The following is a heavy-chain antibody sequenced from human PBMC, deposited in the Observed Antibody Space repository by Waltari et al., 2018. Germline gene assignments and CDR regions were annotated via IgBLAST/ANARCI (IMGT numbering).Heavy chain of an antibody. CDR2: FHHSGST. CDR3: ARAPYDNDFDD. Sequence: QLQLQESGSGLVKPSQTLSLTCAVSGGSINCGVSSWSWIRQPPGKGLEWIGYFHHSGSTYYNPSLKSRVTISVDGSKNQFSLRLTSVTAADTAVYYCARAPYDNDFDDWGQGTLVTVSS. CDR1: GGSINCGVSS. J-gene: IGHJ4*02. V-gene: IGHV4-30-2*01. D-gene: IGHD3-22*01.